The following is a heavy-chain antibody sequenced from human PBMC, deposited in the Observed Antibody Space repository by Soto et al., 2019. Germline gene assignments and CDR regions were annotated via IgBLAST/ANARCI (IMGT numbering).Heavy chain of an antibody. CDR1: GYTFSNYY. J-gene: IGHJ5*02. Sequence: ASVKVSCKASGYTFSNYYLHWVRQAPGQGLEWMGVINPTGGSTSFAQKFQGRVTMTRDTSTSTVYMELSSLRSEDTAVYYCARDLYDWGSYRVNWSAPWGQGTLVPVSS. V-gene: IGHV1-46*03. CDR2: INPTGGST. CDR3: ARDLYDWGSYRVNWSAP. D-gene: IGHD3-16*01.